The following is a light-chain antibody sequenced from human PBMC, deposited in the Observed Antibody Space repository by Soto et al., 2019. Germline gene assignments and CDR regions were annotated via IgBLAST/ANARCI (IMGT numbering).Light chain of an antibody. J-gene: IGLJ1*01. CDR1: SSNIGAGYY. Sequence: QSVLTQPPSVSGAPGQTVTISCTGSSSNIGAGYYVHWYQQLPGTAPKLLIYGNSNRPSGVPDRFSGSKSGTSASLAITGLQAEDEADYYCQSYDSSLSVVFGTGTKVTVL. CDR3: QSYDSSLSVV. V-gene: IGLV1-40*01. CDR2: GNS.